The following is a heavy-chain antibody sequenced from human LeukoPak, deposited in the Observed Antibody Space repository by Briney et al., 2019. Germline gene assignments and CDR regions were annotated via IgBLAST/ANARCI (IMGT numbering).Heavy chain of an antibody. Sequence: PSETLSLTCTVSGGSISGGGYYWSWIRQPPGKGLEWIGYIYYSGSTNYNPSLKSRVTISVDTSKNQFSLKLSSVTAADTAVYYCATTGSGGNYWGQGTLVTVSS. CDR2: IYYSGST. CDR1: GGSISGGGYY. D-gene: IGHD1-1*01. V-gene: IGHV4-61*08. J-gene: IGHJ4*02. CDR3: ATTGSGGNY.